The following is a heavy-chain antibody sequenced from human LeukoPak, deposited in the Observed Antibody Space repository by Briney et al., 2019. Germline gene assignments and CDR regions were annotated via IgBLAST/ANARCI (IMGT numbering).Heavy chain of an antibody. CDR2: IYYTGST. CDR3: ARSDQRWLYSDY. J-gene: IGHJ4*02. CDR1: GVSISSGGYY. D-gene: IGHD5-24*01. V-gene: IGHV4-31*03. Sequence: PSETLSLTCTVSGVSISSGGYYWTWIRQHPGKGLEWIGYIYYTGSTFFNPSLKSRVIISVDTSKNQFSLKLSSVTAADTAVYYCARSDQRWLYSDYWGQGTLVTVSS.